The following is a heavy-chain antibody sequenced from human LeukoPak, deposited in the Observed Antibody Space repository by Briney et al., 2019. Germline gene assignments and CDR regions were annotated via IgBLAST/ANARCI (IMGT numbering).Heavy chain of an antibody. CDR3: ARDRVATGTFDI. D-gene: IGHD5-12*01. J-gene: IGHJ3*02. Sequence: SETLSLTCTVSGGSISSYYWSWIRQPPGKGLEWIGYIYYSGSTNYNPSLKSRVTISVDTSENQFSLKLSSVTAADTAVYYCARDRVATGTFDIWGQGTMVTVSS. V-gene: IGHV4-59*01. CDR2: IYYSGST. CDR1: GGSISSYY.